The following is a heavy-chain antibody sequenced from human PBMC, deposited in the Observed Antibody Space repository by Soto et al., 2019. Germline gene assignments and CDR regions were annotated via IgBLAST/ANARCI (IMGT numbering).Heavy chain of an antibody. CDR3: TTGEGHCSTTSGYFSYYYYGMDV. CDR2: IKSKVDGGTT. CDR1: GFTFSNAW. J-gene: IGHJ6*02. Sequence: GGSLRLSCAASGFTFSNAWMSWVRQAPGKGLEWIGRIKSKVDGGTTDYAALVKGRFTISRDDSKDTLFLQMNSLKTEDTAVYYCTTGEGHCSTTSGYFSYYYYGMDVWGQGTAVTVSS. D-gene: IGHD2-2*01. V-gene: IGHV3-15*01.